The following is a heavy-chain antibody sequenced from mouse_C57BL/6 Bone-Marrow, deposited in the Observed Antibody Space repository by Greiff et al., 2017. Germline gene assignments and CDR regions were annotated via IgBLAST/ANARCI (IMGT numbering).Heavy chain of an antibody. CDR3: ARTRVPHWYFDV. CDR1: GYTFTSYW. Sequence: VQLQQPGAELVQPGASVKLSCKASGYTFTSYWMHWVKQRPGRGLEWIGRLDPNSGGTKYNEKFKSKATLTVAEPSSTAYMQRSSLTSEDSAVYYGARTRVPHWYFDVWGTGTTVTVSS. J-gene: IGHJ1*03. D-gene: IGHD3-3*01. V-gene: IGHV1-72*01. CDR2: LDPNSGGT.